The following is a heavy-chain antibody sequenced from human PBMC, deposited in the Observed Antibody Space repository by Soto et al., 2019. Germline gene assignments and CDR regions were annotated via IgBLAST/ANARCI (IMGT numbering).Heavy chain of an antibody. V-gene: IGHV4-61*08. CDR3: ASDVSGYSSRAFDY. D-gene: IGHD6-25*01. J-gene: IGHJ4*02. Sequence: QVQLQESGPGLVKPSETLSLTCTVSGASVTNDGYYWSWVRQPPGKGLEWIGYISNSGSTKYSPSLXXXIXXSVDMSKNQFSLKVNSITAAATGVYFCASDVSGYSSRAFDYWGRGMLVTVSS. CDR1: GASVTNDGYY. CDR2: ISNSGST.